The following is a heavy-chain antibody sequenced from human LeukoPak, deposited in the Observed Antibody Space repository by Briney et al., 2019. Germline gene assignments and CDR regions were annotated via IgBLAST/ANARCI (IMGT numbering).Heavy chain of an antibody. CDR3: TTIAAGGAFDI. J-gene: IGHJ3*02. V-gene: IGHV1-2*02. Sequence: ASVKVSCKASGYIFTGYYIHWVRQAPGQGLEWMGWINSGGTNYAQKFQGRVTMTRDTSISIDYMDLSRLKSNDTAVYYCTTIAAGGAFDIWGQGTMVTVSS. CDR1: GYIFTGYY. CDR2: INSGGT. D-gene: IGHD6-13*01.